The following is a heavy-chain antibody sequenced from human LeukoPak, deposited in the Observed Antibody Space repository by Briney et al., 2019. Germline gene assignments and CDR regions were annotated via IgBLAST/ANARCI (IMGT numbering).Heavy chain of an antibody. J-gene: IGHJ4*02. CDR1: GGSFSGYY. CDR2: INHSGST. Sequence: SETLSLTCAVYGGSFSGYYWRWIRQPPGKGLEWIGEINHSGSTNYNPSLKSRVTISVDTSKNQFSLKLSSVTAADTAVYYCARSPPFTYYYDSSGSGYWGQGTLVTVSS. V-gene: IGHV4-34*01. D-gene: IGHD3-22*01. CDR3: ARSPPFTYYYDSSGSGY.